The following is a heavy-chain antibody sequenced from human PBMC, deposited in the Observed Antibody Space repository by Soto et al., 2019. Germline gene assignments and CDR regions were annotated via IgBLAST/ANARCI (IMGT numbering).Heavy chain of an antibody. J-gene: IGHJ6*02. Sequence: SETLSLTCTVSGGSISSSSYYWGWIRQPPGKGLEWIGSIYYSGSTYYNPSLKSRVTISVDTSKNQFSLKLSSVTAADTDVYYCARWDQGGYYYYGMDVWGQGTTVT. CDR1: GGSISSSSYY. D-gene: IGHD1-26*01. CDR3: ARWDQGGYYYYGMDV. CDR2: IYYSGST. V-gene: IGHV4-39*01.